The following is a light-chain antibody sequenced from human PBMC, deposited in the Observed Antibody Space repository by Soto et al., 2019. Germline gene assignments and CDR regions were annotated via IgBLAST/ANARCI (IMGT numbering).Light chain of an antibody. CDR3: QQYHNWPPQYT. CDR2: GAS. J-gene: IGKJ2*01. CDR1: PTISSN. Sequence: EIVMTQSPATLSVSPGERATLSCRASPTISSNLAWYQQKPGQAPRLLIHGASTRATGVPARFSGSGSGTEFTLTISSLQSEDLAVYYCQQYHNWPPQYTFGQGTKLQIK. V-gene: IGKV3-15*01.